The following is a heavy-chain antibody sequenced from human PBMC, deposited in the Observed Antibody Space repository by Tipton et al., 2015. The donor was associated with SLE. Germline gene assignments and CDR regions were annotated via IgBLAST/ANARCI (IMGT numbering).Heavy chain of an antibody. CDR1: GYRFANSW. J-gene: IGHJ4*02. D-gene: IGHD6-13*01. CDR2: IYPGDSDT. Sequence: VQLVQSGAEAKKPGDSLKISCSGPGYRFANSWLGWVRHVPGKGLEWMGVIYPGDSDTIYNPSFQGQVTLSVDKSTNTAFLQWASLKASDSGYYYCARQDGSSEFDYWGQGTLVTVSS. CDR3: ARQDGSSEFDY. V-gene: IGHV5-51*01.